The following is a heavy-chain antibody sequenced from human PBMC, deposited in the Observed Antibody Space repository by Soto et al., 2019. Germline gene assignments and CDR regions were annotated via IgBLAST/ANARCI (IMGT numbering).Heavy chain of an antibody. J-gene: IGHJ5*02. D-gene: IGHD1-26*01. Sequence: QVQLVQSGAEVKKPGSSVKVSCKSSGGTFSRYAIRWVRQAPGQGLDWMGGSIPIFGTANYAQKFQGRVMITADESTRTAHMELSGLRSEATAVYYSAGDAQWEQEANWFDPWGQGTLVTVSS. CDR1: GGTFSRYA. CDR2: SIPIFGTA. V-gene: IGHV1-69*12. CDR3: AGDAQWEQEANWFDP.